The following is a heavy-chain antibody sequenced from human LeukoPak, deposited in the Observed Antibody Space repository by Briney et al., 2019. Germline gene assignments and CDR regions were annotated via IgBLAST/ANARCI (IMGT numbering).Heavy chain of an antibody. D-gene: IGHD6-25*01. Sequence: GSLRLSCAASEFTFSAYWMHWVRQAPGKGLVWVSRIRGDGSMTNYADSVKGRFTISRDNAKNTLYLQMNSLRLEDTAVYYCARENLAAAADYWGQGTVVTVSS. CDR3: ARENLAAAADY. CDR2: IRGDGSMT. CDR1: EFTFSAYW. V-gene: IGHV3-74*01. J-gene: IGHJ4*02.